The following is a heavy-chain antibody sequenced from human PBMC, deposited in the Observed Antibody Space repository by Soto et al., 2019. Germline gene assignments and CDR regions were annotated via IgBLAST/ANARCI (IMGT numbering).Heavy chain of an antibody. D-gene: IGHD6-19*01. J-gene: IGHJ4*02. V-gene: IGHV4-34*01. Sequence: SETLSLTCAVSGGSFSRNDWSWIRHPPGKGLEWIGEINHSGSTNYNPSLKSRVTISVDTSKNQFSLKLSSVTAADTAAYYCARGRISYLCGWYFGLFAYWGQGTPVIGSS. CDR1: GGSFSRND. CDR3: ARGRISYLCGWYFGLFAY. CDR2: INHSGST.